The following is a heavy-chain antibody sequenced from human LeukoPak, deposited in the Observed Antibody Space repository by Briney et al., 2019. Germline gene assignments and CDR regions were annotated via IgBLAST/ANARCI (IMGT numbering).Heavy chain of an antibody. D-gene: IGHD1-14*01. CDR3: ARHDRRTGSHFDY. CDR1: GDSISGSSYY. V-gene: IGHV4-39*01. Sequence: SETLSLTCTVSGDSISGSSYYWGWIRQPPGEGPEWSGSIYHNGNIYYNPSLKSRVSISVDTSKNQFSLKLSSVTAADTAVYYCARHDRRTGSHFDYWGQGTLVTVSS. CDR2: IYHNGNI. J-gene: IGHJ4*02.